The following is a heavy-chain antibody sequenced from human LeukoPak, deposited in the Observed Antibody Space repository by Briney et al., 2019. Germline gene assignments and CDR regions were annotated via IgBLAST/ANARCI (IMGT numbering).Heavy chain of an antibody. CDR3: ASVLGGHIAAAGPFDP. Sequence: PGGSLRLSCAASGFTFSNYAMHWVRQAPGKGLEYVSAISSNGGNTYYANSVKGRFTISRDNSKNTLYLQMGSLRAEDMARYYCASVLGGHIAAAGPFDPWGQGTLVTVSS. CDR2: ISSNGGNT. V-gene: IGHV3-64*01. J-gene: IGHJ5*02. CDR1: GFTFSNYA. D-gene: IGHD6-13*01.